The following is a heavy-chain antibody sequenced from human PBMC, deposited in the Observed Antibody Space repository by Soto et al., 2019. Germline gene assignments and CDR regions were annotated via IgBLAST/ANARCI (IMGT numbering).Heavy chain of an antibody. CDR2: MNPNSGNT. V-gene: IGHV1-8*01. CDR3: VRGDYGDYSHWFDP. D-gene: IGHD4-17*01. Sequence: QVHLVQSGAEVKKPGASVRVSCKASGYTFTKFDINWVRQATGQGLEWMGWMNPNSGNTGYAQKFQGRVTMTRNTSITTAYMELSTLRSEDTAVYYCVRGDYGDYSHWFDPWGQGTLVTVSS. CDR1: GYTFTKFD. J-gene: IGHJ5*02.